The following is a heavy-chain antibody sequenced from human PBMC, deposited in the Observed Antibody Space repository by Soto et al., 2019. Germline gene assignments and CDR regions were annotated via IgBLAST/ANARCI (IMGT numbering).Heavy chain of an antibody. V-gene: IGHV1-69*13. Sequence: ASVKVSCKASGGTFSSYAISWVRRAPGQGLEWMGGIIPIFGTANYAQKFQGRVTITADESTSTAYMELSSLRSEDTAVYYCARDLFSVGSGYYYSYTNFDYWGQGTLVTVSS. D-gene: IGHD3-22*01. CDR2: IIPIFGTA. J-gene: IGHJ4*02. CDR1: GGTFSSYA. CDR3: ARDLFSVGSGYYYSYTNFDY.